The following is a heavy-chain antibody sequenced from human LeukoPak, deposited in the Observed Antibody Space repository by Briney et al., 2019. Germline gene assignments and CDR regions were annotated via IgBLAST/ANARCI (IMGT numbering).Heavy chain of an antibody. CDR1: GGSFSGYY. CDR2: INHSGST. D-gene: IGHD3-22*01. CDR3: ARDPADPDYYDSSGPPDY. Sequence: SETLSLTCAVYGGSFSGYYWSWIRQPPGKGLEWIGEINHSGSTNYNPSLKSRVTISVDTSKNQFSLKLSSVTAADTAVYYCARDPADPDYYDSSGPPDYWGQGTLVTVSS. V-gene: IGHV4-34*01. J-gene: IGHJ4*02.